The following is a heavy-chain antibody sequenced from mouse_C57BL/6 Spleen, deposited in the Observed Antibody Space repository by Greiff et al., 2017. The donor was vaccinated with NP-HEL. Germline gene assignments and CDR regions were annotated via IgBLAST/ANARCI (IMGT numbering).Heavy chain of an antibody. Sequence: QVQLQQSGAELVRPGASVKLSCKASGYTFTDYYINWVKQRPGQGLEWIARIYPGSGNTYYNEKFKGKATLTAEKSSSTAYMQLSSLTSEDSAVYFCARCGTTVPFMDYWGQGTSVTVSS. D-gene: IGHD1-1*01. CDR1: GYTFTDYY. V-gene: IGHV1-76*01. CDR3: ARCGTTVPFMDY. J-gene: IGHJ4*01. CDR2: IYPGSGNT.